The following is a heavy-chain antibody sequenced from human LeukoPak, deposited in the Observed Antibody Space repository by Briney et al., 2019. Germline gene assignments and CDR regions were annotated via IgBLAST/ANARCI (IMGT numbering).Heavy chain of an antibody. CDR2: INSDGSRT. Sequence: GGSLRLSCAASGFTFSSYWMHWVRQAPGMGLVWVSRINSDGSRTSYVDPVKGRFTISRDNAKNTLYLQMNSLRAEETAVYYCARGGVPTHYYYMDVWGKGTTVTISS. CDR3: ARGGVPTHYYYMDV. V-gene: IGHV3-74*01. J-gene: IGHJ6*03. CDR1: GFTFSSYW. D-gene: IGHD3-10*01.